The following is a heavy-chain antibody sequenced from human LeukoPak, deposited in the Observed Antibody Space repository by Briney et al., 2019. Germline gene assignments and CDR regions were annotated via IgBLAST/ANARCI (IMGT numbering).Heavy chain of an antibody. V-gene: IGHV3-7*01. CDR3: ARGRYCSGNRCSFFDY. D-gene: IGHD2-15*01. Sequence: GGSLRLSCAASAFTFSTYWMNWVRQAPGKGLEWVANIKQDGGEKYYVDSVKGRFTISRDNAKNSLYLQMNSLRAEDTAVYYCARGRYCSGNRCSFFDYWGQGTLVTVSS. CDR2: IKQDGGEK. CDR1: AFTFSTYW. J-gene: IGHJ4*02.